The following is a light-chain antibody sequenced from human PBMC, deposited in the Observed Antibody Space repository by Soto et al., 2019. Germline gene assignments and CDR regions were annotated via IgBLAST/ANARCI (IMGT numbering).Light chain of an antibody. Sequence: HSVLTQPASVSGSPGQSITISCTGTSSDVGAYNRVSWYQQRSGKAPKLMIYEVSNRPSGVSNRFSGSKSGNTASLTISGLQAEDEADYYCLSYTTSSSYVFGTGTKVTV. V-gene: IGLV2-14*01. CDR3: LSYTTSSSYV. CDR1: SSDVGAYNR. CDR2: EVS. J-gene: IGLJ1*01.